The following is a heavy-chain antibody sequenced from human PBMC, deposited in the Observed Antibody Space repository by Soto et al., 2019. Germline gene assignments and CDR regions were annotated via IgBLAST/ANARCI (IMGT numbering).Heavy chain of an antibody. D-gene: IGHD3-9*01. V-gene: IGHV3-7*01. CDR3: ARERDYDILTGPSYYFDY. J-gene: IGHJ4*02. Sequence: PGGSLRLSCAASGFTFSSYGMSWVRQAPGKGLEWVANIKQDGSEKYYVDSVKGRFTISRDNAKNSLYLQMNSLRAEDTAVYYCARERDYDILTGPSYYFDYWGQGTLVTVSS. CDR1: GFTFSSYG. CDR2: IKQDGSEK.